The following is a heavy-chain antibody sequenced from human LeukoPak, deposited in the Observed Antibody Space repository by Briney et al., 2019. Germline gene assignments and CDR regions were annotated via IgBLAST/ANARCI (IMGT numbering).Heavy chain of an antibody. CDR1: GFTFTSSA. J-gene: IGHJ3*02. CDR2: IVVGSGNT. Sequence: SVKVSCKASGFTFTSSAMQWVRQARGQRLEWIGWIVVGSGNTNYAQKFQERVTITRDMSTSTAYMELGSLRSEDTAVYYCAARGGIVGASDAFDIWGQGTMVTVAS. D-gene: IGHD1-26*01. CDR3: AARGGIVGASDAFDI. V-gene: IGHV1-58*02.